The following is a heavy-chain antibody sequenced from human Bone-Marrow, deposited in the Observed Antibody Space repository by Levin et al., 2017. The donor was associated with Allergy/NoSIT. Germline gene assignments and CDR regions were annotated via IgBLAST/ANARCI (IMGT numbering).Heavy chain of an antibody. D-gene: IGHD4-17*01. V-gene: IGHV3-9*01. CDR2: ISWNSGSI. J-gene: IGHJ2*01. Sequence: GGSLRLSCAASGFTFDDYAMHWVRQAPGKGLEWVSGISWNSGSIGYADSVKGRFTISRDNAKNSLYLQMNSLRAEDTALYYCAKAPYGDYIVRYFDLWGRGTLVTVSS. CDR3: AKAPYGDYIVRYFDL. CDR1: GFTFDDYA.